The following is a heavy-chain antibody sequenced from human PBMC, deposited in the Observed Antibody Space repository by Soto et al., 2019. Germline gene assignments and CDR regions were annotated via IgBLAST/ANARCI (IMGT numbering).Heavy chain of an antibody. J-gene: IGHJ4*02. V-gene: IGHV3-23*01. CDR3: AKDWCTSCYSVYFDY. Sequence: GGSLRLSCAASGFTFSSYAMSGVRLAPGKGLEWVSAISGSGGSTYYADSVKGRFTISRDNSKNTLYLQMNSLRAEDTAVYYCAKDWCTSCYSVYFDYWGQGTLVTVSS. D-gene: IGHD2-2*01. CDR1: GFTFSSYA. CDR2: ISGSGGST.